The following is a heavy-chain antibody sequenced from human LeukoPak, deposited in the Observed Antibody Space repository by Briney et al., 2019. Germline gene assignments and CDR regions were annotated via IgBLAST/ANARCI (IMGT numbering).Heavy chain of an antibody. J-gene: IGHJ4*02. Sequence: GGSLRLSCAASGSTLSSYSMNWVRQAPGKGLEWVSSLSSSGSYIYYADSVKGRFTISRDNTNNSLYLHMNSLRTEDTAVYYCARDRLSSGWLTDYWGQGILVTVSS. V-gene: IGHV3-21*01. CDR2: LSSSGSYI. CDR1: GSTLSSYS. CDR3: ARDRLSSGWLTDY. D-gene: IGHD6-19*01.